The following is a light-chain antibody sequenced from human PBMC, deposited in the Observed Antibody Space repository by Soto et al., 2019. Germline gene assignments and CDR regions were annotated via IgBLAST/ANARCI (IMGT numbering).Light chain of an antibody. CDR2: GAS. CDR3: EQYNNWPPWT. Sequence: EIVMTQSPTTLSVSPGERATLSCRASQSVSSNLAWYQQKPGQAPRLLIYGASTRATGNPARFSGSGSGTEFPPTISILQSEDFADYYCEQYNNWPPWTFGQGTKVEIK. V-gene: IGKV3-15*01. CDR1: QSVSSN. J-gene: IGKJ1*01.